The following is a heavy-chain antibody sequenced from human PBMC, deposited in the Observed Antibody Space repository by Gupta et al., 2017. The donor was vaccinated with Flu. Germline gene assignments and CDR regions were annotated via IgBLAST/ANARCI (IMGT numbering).Heavy chain of an antibody. D-gene: IGHD6-19*01. CDR1: GGSISSYY. Sequence: QVQLQESGPGLVKPSETLSLTCTVSGGSISSYYWSWIRQPPGKGLEWIGYTYYSGSTNYNPSLKSRVTISVDTSKNQFSLKLSSVTAADTAVYYCARAGWYSSGWYGVTPGYYFDYWGQGTLVTVSS. V-gene: IGHV4-59*01. J-gene: IGHJ4*02. CDR3: ARAGWYSSGWYGVTPGYYFDY. CDR2: TYYSGST.